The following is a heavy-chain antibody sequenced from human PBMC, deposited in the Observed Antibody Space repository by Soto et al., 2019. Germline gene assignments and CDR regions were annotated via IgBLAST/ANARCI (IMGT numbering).Heavy chain of an antibody. J-gene: IGHJ6*02. CDR2: INAGNGNT. Sequence: SVKVSCKASGYTFTSYAMHWVRQAPGQRLEWMGWINAGNGNTKYSQKFQGRVTITRDTSASTAYMELSSLRSEDTAVYCCARDFWGGGCYDYYYGMDVWGQGTTVTVSS. V-gene: IGHV1-3*01. CDR1: GYTFTSYA. D-gene: IGHD3-16*01. CDR3: ARDFWGGGCYDYYYGMDV.